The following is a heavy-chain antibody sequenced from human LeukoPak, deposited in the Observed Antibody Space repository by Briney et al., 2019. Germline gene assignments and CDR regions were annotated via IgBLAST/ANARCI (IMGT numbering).Heavy chain of an antibody. CDR2: ISSSSSYI. CDR1: GFTFSSYS. V-gene: IGHV3-21*01. CDR3: ARTPSGSPEYAFDI. J-gene: IGHJ3*02. D-gene: IGHD1-26*01. Sequence: PGGSLRLSCAASGFTFSSYSMNWVRQAPGKGLEWVSSISSSSSYIYYADSVKGRFTISRDNAKNSLYLQMNSLRAEDTAVYYCARTPSGSPEYAFDIWGQGTMVTVSS.